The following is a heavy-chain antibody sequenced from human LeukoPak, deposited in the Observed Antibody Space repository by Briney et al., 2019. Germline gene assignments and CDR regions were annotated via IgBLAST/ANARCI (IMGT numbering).Heavy chain of an antibody. CDR1: GGTFSSYA. CDR3: ARDQYYYDSSGYPDY. J-gene: IGHJ4*02. CDR2: IIPILGIA. D-gene: IGHD3-22*01. Sequence: SVKVSCKASGGTFSSYAISWVRQAPGQGLEWMGRIIPILGIANYAQKFQGRVTITADKSTSTAYMELSSLRSEGTAVYYCARDQYYYDSSGYPDYWGQGTLVTVSS. V-gene: IGHV1-69*04.